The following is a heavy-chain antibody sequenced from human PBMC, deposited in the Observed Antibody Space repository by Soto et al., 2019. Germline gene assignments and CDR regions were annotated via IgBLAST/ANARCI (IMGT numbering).Heavy chain of an antibody. CDR2: LSGSGTST. V-gene: IGHV3-23*01. CDR3: AKATTNGGWFNPFDS. D-gene: IGHD6-19*01. CDR1: GFSFVNYA. J-gene: IGHJ4*02. Sequence: PGGYLRLSCAASGFSFVNYAMNWVRQAPGKGLEWVSGLSGSGTSTYYADSVKSRLTISRDNSRDTLFLQMNSLTADDTAVYYCAKATTNGGWFNPFDSWGQGALVTVSS.